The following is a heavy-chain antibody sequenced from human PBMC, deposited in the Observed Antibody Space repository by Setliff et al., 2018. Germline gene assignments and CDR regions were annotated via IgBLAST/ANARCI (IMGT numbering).Heavy chain of an antibody. D-gene: IGHD2-15*01. Sequence: ASVKVSCKASGYTFTGYYMHWVRQAPGQGLEWMGRINPNSGGTNYAQKFQGRVTMTRDTSISTAYMELSSLRSEDTAVYYCATNSGGNTIDAFDIWGQGTMVTVSS. CDR3: ATNSGGNTIDAFDI. CDR1: GYTFTGYY. J-gene: IGHJ3*02. CDR2: INPNSGGT. V-gene: IGHV1-2*06.